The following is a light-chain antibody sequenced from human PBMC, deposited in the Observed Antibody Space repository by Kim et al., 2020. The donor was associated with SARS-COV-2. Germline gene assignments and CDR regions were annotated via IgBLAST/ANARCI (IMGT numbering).Light chain of an antibody. V-gene: IGLV3-1*01. CDR3: QAWDSSTYV. CDR2: QDN. Sequence: VSPGKTASITCAGDNLGQKFACWYQQKPGQSPVLIIYQDNKRPSGIPERFSGSNSGNTATLTISGTQAMDEADYYCQAWDSSTYVFGTGTKVTVL. CDR1: NLGQKF. J-gene: IGLJ1*01.